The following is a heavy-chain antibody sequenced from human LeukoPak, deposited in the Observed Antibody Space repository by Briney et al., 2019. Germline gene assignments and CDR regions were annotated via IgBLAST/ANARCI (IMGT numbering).Heavy chain of an antibody. CDR2: AYNNGET. D-gene: IGHD5-12*01. CDR3: AGSPRWLSTHE. J-gene: IGHJ4*02. V-gene: IGHV4-59*01. Sequence: PSETLSLTCTVSGDSINNYYWSWIRQPPGKRREYIACAYNNGETNYNPSLKSRVAISVDTSKNHLSLNLSSVTAADTATYYCAGSPRWLSTHEGGQG. CDR1: GDSINNYY.